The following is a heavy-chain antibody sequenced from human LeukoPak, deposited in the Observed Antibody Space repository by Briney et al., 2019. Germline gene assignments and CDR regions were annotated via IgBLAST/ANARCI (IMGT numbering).Heavy chain of an antibody. CDR2: INPSGGST. CDR3: VRDSGSYRLRTTDAFDI. Sequence: ASVKVSCKGSGYTFTSYYMHWVRQAPGQGLEWMGIINPSGGSTSYAQKFQGRVTMTRDTSTSTVYMELSSLRSEDTAVYYCVRDSGSYRLRTTDAFDIWGQGTMVTVSS. D-gene: IGHD1-26*01. V-gene: IGHV1-46*01. J-gene: IGHJ3*02. CDR1: GYTFTSYY.